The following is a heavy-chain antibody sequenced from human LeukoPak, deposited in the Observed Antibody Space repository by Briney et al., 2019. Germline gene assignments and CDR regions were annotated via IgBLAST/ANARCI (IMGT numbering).Heavy chain of an antibody. CDR1: GFTVSSNY. Sequence: PGGSLRLSCAASGFTVSSNYMSWVRQAPGKGLEWVSVIYSGGSTYYADSVKGRYTISRDNSKNTLYLQMNSLRAEDTAVYYCARDLDSYGYLDYWGQGTLVTVSS. V-gene: IGHV3-53*01. CDR3: ARDLDSYGYLDY. D-gene: IGHD5-18*01. J-gene: IGHJ4*02. CDR2: IYSGGST.